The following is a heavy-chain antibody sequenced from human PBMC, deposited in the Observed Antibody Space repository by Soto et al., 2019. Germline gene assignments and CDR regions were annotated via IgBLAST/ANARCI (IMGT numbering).Heavy chain of an antibody. CDR2: ISSRSDI. CDR1: GFTFSNYS. Sequence: GVFLRLSYVGSGFTFSNYSSNWVRQAKGKGLEWVSSISSRSDIYYADSVKGQFTISRENAKNSLYLQMNSLRAEDTAVYYCARAQKDTTMIVVVSYLDYWGQGTLVTVSS. V-gene: IGHV3-21*01. CDR3: ARAQKDTTMIVVVSYLDY. D-gene: IGHD3-22*01. J-gene: IGHJ4*02.